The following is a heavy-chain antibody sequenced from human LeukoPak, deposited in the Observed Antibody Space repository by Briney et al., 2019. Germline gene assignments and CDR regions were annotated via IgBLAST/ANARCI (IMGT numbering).Heavy chain of an antibody. J-gene: IGHJ3*02. D-gene: IGHD3-10*01. CDR2: INHSGST. Sequence: PSETLSLTCAVYGGSFSGYYWSWIRQPPGKGLEWIGEINHSGSTNYNPSLKSRVTISVDTSKNQFSLKLSSVTAADTAVYYCARDNYGSGSYFPGAFDIWGQGTMVTVSS. CDR3: ARDNYGSGSYFPGAFDI. CDR1: GGSFSGYY. V-gene: IGHV4-34*01.